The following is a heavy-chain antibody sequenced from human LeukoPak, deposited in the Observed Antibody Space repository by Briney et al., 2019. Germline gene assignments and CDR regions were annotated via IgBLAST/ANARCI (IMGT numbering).Heavy chain of an antibody. Sequence: SQTLSLTCTVSGGSISSGGYYWSWIRQHPGKGLEWIGYIYYSGSTYYNPSLKSRVTISVDTSKNQFSLKLSSVTAADTAVYYCARGAVGSGSYLDYWGQGTLVTVSS. CDR1: GGSISSGGYY. V-gene: IGHV4-31*03. J-gene: IGHJ4*02. D-gene: IGHD3-10*01. CDR3: ARGAVGSGSYLDY. CDR2: IYYSGST.